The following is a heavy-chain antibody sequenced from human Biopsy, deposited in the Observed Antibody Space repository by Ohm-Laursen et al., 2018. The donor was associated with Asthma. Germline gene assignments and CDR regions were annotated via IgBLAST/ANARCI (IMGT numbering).Heavy chain of an antibody. Sequence: SQTPSLTCRVSGDSIIIGGHYWSWIRQHPGKGLEWIGHIYFSGSAKYNPSLKSRVSISVDTSKNQFSLKLSSVTAADTAVYYCARARAFRHDMTGPKTCLAVWGPGTTVIVSS. CDR2: IYFSGSA. D-gene: IGHD3-9*01. CDR1: GDSIIIGGHY. J-gene: IGHJ6*02. V-gene: IGHV4-31*03. CDR3: ARARAFRHDMTGPKTCLAV.